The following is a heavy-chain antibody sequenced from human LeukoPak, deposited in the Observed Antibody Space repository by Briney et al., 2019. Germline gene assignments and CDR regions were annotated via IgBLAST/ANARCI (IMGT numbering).Heavy chain of an antibody. D-gene: IGHD3-10*01. Sequence: GGSLRLSCAASGFTVSSNYMSWVRQAPGKGLEWGSVIYSGGSTYYADSVKGRFTISRDNSKNTLYLQMNSLRAEDTAVYYCARLGDYYGSGSYFGWFDPWGQGTLVTVSS. CDR1: GFTVSSNY. V-gene: IGHV3-53*01. CDR2: IYSGGST. J-gene: IGHJ5*02. CDR3: ARLGDYYGSGSYFGWFDP.